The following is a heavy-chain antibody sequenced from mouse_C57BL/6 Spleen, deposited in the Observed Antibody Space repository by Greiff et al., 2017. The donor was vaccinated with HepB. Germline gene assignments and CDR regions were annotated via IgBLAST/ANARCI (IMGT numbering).Heavy chain of an antibody. CDR3: VVTTIY. V-gene: IGHV1-50*01. Sequence: QVQLQQPGAELVKPGASVKLSCKASGYTFTSYWMQWVKQRPGQGLEWIGEIDPSDSYTNYNQKFKGKATLTVDTSSSTAYMQLSSLTSEDSAVYYGVVTTIYWGQGTTLTVSS. CDR1: GYTFTSYW. CDR2: IDPSDSYT. J-gene: IGHJ2*01. D-gene: IGHD1-1*01.